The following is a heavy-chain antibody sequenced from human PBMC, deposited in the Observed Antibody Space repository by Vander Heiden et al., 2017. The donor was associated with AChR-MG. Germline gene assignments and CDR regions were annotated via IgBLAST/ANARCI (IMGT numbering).Heavy chain of an antibody. CDR1: GYTFTRYG. D-gene: IGHD6-13*01. V-gene: IGHV1-18*01. J-gene: IGHJ6*02. CDR3: ARDFNLQAAAGTEELYYYYGMDV. Sequence: QVQLVQSGAEVKKPGASVKVSCKASGYTFTRYGISWVRQAPGQGLEWMGWISAYNGNTNYAQKLQGRVTMTTDTSTSTAYMELRSLRSDDTAVYYCARDFNLQAAAGTEELYYYYGMDVWGQGTTVTVSS. CDR2: ISAYNGNT.